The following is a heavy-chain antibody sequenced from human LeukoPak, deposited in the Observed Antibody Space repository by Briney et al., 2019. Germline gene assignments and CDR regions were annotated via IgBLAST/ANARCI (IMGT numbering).Heavy chain of an antibody. CDR2: IYYSGST. Sequence: SETLSLTCTVSGGSISSYYWSWIRQPPGKGLEWIGYIYYSGSTNYNPSLKSRVTISVDTSKNQFSLKLSSVTAADTAVYYCARVYYDSSGYFINYYYMDVWGKGTTVTVSS. CDR1: GGSISSYY. CDR3: ARVYYDSSGYFINYYYMDV. J-gene: IGHJ6*03. D-gene: IGHD3-22*01. V-gene: IGHV4-59*01.